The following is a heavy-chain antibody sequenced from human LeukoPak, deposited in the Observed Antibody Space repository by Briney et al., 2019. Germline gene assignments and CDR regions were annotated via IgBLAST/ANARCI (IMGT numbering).Heavy chain of an antibody. CDR2: INHSGST. CDR3: ARGRRHYYGSGSYWFDP. Sequence: PSETLSLTCTVSGGSISSYYWSWIRQPPGKGLEWIGEINHSGSTNYNPSLKSRVTISVDTSKNQFSLKLSSVTAADTAVYYCARGRRHYYGSGSYWFDPWGQGTLVTVSS. J-gene: IGHJ5*02. CDR1: GGSISSYY. V-gene: IGHV4-34*01. D-gene: IGHD3-10*01.